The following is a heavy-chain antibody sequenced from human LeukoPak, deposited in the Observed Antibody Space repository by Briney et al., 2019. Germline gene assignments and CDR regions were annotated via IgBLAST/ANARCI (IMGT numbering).Heavy chain of an antibody. CDR3: ARRGIVGATRICYFDY. J-gene: IGHJ4*02. V-gene: IGHV4-59*08. CDR1: GGSISSYY. CDR2: IYYSGST. D-gene: IGHD1-26*01. Sequence: SETLSLTCTVSGGSISSYYWSWIRQPPGKGLEWIGYIYYSGSTNYNPSLKSRVTISVDTSKNQFSLKLSSVTAADTAVYYCARRGIVGATRICYFDYWGQGTLVTVSS.